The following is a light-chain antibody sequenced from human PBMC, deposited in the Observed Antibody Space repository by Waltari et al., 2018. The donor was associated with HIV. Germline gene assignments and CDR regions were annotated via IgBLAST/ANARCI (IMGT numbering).Light chain of an antibody. CDR3: GTWDPRLSVGV. CDR2: DNN. Sequence: QSVLTQPPSVSAAPGQTVTISCSGRSSTLANAYVSWYQHDPGAAPKLLIYDNNKRPSGIPDRFSGSKSGTSATLDITGLQTGDEADYYCGTWDPRLSVGVFGGGTKLTVL. V-gene: IGLV1-51*01. CDR1: SSTLANAY. J-gene: IGLJ2*01.